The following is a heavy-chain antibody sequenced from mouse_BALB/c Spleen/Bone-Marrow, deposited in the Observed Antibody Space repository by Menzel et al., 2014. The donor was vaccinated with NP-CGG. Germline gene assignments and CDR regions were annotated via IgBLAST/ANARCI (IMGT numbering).Heavy chain of an antibody. CDR2: ILPGTSNT. CDR1: GYTFSYYW. J-gene: IGHJ2*01. Sequence: QVQLQQSGAELMKPGASVKISCKATGYTFSYYWIGWVQRRPGHGLEWIGEILPGTSNTNYNEKFKGKATFTADTSSNTACMQLSSLTSEDSAVYYCTRSGYGRDFDYWGQGTLSQSPQ. V-gene: IGHV1-9*01. CDR3: TRSGYGRDFDY. D-gene: IGHD2-1*01.